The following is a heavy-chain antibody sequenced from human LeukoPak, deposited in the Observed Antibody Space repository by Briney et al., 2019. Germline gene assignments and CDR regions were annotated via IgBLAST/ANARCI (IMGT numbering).Heavy chain of an antibody. CDR1: GFTFSSYS. J-gene: IGHJ3*02. D-gene: IGHD3-22*01. V-gene: IGHV3-21*01. CDR3: ARVGRWYYYDSIAFDI. Sequence: PGGSLRLSCAASGFTFSSYSMNWVRQAPGKGLEWVSSISSSSSYIYYADSVKGRFTISRDNAKNSLYLQMNSLRAEDTAVYYCARVGRWYYYDSIAFDIWGQGTMVTVSS. CDR2: ISSSSSYI.